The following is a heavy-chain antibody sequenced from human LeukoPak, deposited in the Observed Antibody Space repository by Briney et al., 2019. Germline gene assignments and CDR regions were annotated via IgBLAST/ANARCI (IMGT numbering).Heavy chain of an antibody. CDR2: IYSGGST. Sequence: GGSLRLSCAASGFTVRSNYMSWVRQAPGKGLEWVSVIYSGGSTYYADSVKGRFTISRDNSKNTLYLQMNSLRAEDTAVYYCARRNMYYFDYWGQGTLVTVSS. CDR1: GFTVRSNY. CDR3: ARRNMYYFDY. J-gene: IGHJ4*02. V-gene: IGHV3-53*01. D-gene: IGHD2/OR15-2a*01.